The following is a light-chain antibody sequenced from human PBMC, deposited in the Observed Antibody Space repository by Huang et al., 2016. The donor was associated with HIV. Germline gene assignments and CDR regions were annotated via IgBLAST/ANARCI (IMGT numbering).Light chain of an antibody. V-gene: IGKV3-20*01. CDR2: GAS. CDR1: QTITTNS. Sequence: EMVLTQSPGTLSLSPGERATLSCRASQTITTNSLAWYQQKHGQAPRSLIYGASSRATDSPSRCSGSGSGTELTPTISRREPEDFAVYYCQQYGSSPLITFGQGTRLEIK. J-gene: IGKJ5*01. CDR3: QQYGSSPLIT.